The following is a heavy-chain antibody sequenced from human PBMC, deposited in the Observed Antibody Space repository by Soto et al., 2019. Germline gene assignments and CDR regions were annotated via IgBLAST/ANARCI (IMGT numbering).Heavy chain of an antibody. CDR1: GGSINSYY. Sequence: QVQLQESGPGLVKPSETLSLSCTVSGGSINSYYWSWIRQSPGKRMEWIGYVHHSWGSSYNPSLQSRVAISLRTSKSQFSPKVTSVTAPDTAVYYCARQGLGPLEGLVAVCGHGTTVTVSS. V-gene: IGHV4-59*08. D-gene: IGHD3-16*01. CDR3: ARQGLGPLEGLVAV. CDR2: VHHSWGS. J-gene: IGHJ6*02.